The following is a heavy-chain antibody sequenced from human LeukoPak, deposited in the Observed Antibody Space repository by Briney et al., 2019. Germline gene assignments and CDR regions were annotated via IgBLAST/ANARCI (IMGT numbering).Heavy chain of an antibody. CDR2: IKPDGSVK. J-gene: IGHJ4*02. D-gene: IGHD3-10*01. CDR1: GFTFSRYW. Sequence: PGGSLRLSCAASGFTFSRYWMTWVRQTPGKGLEWVANIKPDGSVKYYVDSVKGRFTISRDNAKNSLYLQMNSLRAEDTALYYCARDREGQWVELLLDSWGQGTLVTVSS. V-gene: IGHV3-7*05. CDR3: ARDREGQWVELLLDS.